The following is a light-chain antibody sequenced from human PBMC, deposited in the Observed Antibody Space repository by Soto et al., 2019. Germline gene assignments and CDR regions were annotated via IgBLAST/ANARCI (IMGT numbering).Light chain of an antibody. V-gene: IGLV1-51*01. Sequence: QSVLTQPPSVSAAPGQKVTISCSGSSSNIGNNYVSWYQQLPGTAPKFLIYDNNKRPSGIPGRFSGSKSGTSATLGITGLQTGDEAEYYCGTWDTSLSAVVFGGGTKLTVL. J-gene: IGLJ3*02. CDR3: GTWDTSLSAVV. CDR1: SSNIGNNY. CDR2: DNN.